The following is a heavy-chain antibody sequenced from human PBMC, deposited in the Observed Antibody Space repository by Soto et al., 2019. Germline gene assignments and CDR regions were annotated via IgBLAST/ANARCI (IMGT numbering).Heavy chain of an antibody. CDR2: VAGTRSDGAT. J-gene: IGHJ5*02. Sequence: GGSLRLSCAASGFTFSDHAMCWIRQAPGKGLEWISCVAGTRSDGATFYADSVKGRFTISRDNSKNTLYLQMNSLRAEDTAVYYCAKDGFFTLDTICGVVIRPEARMDVDGWFDPWGQGTLVTVSS. CDR1: GFTFSDHA. CDR3: AKDGFFTLDTICGVVIRPEARMDVDGWFDP. D-gene: IGHD3-3*01. V-gene: IGHV3-23*01.